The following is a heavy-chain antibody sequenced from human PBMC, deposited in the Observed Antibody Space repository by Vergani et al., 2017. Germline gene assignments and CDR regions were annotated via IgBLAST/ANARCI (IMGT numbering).Heavy chain of an antibody. CDR2: LYASGST. D-gene: IGHD5-18*01. CDR1: DFISNGHY. Sequence: QVQLQESGPGLVKPSETLSLICDVFDFISNGHYWGWIRQSPAKGLERIGSLYASGSTYYRPSLKSRVAISIDTSKNQFSLRLSSVTAADTAVYYCARHLRVYSYGVFDYWGQGREVTVSS. J-gene: IGHJ4*02. CDR3: ARHLRVYSYGVFDY. V-gene: IGHV4-38-2*01.